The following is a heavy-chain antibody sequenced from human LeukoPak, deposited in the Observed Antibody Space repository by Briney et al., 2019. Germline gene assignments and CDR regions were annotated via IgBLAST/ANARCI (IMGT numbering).Heavy chain of an antibody. J-gene: IGHJ6*02. CDR1: ESTFTGHQ. CDR3: AIVDPWDV. V-gene: IGHV1-2*02. CDR2: INPKSGEK. D-gene: IGHD3/OR15-3a*01. Sequence: GASVKISCKVSESTFTGHQMHWVRQAPRQGPEWMGWINPKSGEKKYIEKFQGRVTMTGNTSIRTVYMELSSLTSDDTAVYYCAIVDPWDVWGQGTTVSVS.